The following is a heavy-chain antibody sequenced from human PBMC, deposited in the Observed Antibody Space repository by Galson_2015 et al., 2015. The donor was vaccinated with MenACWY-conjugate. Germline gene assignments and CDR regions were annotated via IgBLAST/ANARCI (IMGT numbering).Heavy chain of an antibody. CDR2: ISYDGSNK. Sequence: SLRLSCAASGFTFSSYAMHWVRQAPGKGLEWVAVISYDGSNKYYADSVKGRFTISRDNSKNTLYLQMNSLRAEDTAVYYCARVRGDYGLGYFDYWGQGTLVTVSS. CDR1: GFTFSSYA. D-gene: IGHD4-17*01. CDR3: ARVRGDYGLGYFDY. J-gene: IGHJ4*02. V-gene: IGHV3-30*04.